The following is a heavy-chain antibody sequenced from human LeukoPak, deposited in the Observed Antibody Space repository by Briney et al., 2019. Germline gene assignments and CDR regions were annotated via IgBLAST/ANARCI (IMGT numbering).Heavy chain of an antibody. CDR2: ISYDGSNK. CDR1: GFTFSSYA. J-gene: IGHJ4*02. Sequence: PGRSLRLSCAASGFTFSSYAMLWVRQAPGKRLEWVAVISYDGSNKYYADSVKGRFANSRDNSKNTLYLQMNSLRAEDTAVYYCARDPDLYYFDYWGQGTLVTVSS. CDR3: ARDPDLYYFDY. V-gene: IGHV3-30*09.